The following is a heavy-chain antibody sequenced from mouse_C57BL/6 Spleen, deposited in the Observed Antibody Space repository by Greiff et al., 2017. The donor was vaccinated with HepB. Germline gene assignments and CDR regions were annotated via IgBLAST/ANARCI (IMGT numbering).Heavy chain of an antibody. Sequence: SGAELVKPGASVKISCKASGYAFSSYWMNWVKQRPGKGLEWIGQIYPGDGDTNYNGKFKGKATLTADKSSSTAYMQLSSLTSEDSAVYFCARGATMVTTPFAYWGQGTLVTVSA. CDR3: ARGATMVTTPFAY. D-gene: IGHD2-2*01. CDR2: IYPGDGDT. V-gene: IGHV1-80*01. J-gene: IGHJ3*01. CDR1: GYAFSSYW.